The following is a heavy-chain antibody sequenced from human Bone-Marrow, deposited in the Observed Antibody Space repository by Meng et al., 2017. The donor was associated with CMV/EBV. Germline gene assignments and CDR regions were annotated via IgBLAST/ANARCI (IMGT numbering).Heavy chain of an antibody. CDR1: GFTFSNAW. Sequence: GGSLRLSCAASGFTFSNAWMSWVRQAPGKGLEWVGRIKSKTEGGTTDYAAPVKGRFTISRDDSKNTLYLQMNSLKTEDTAVYYCTTEGEGYWGQGTLVTVSS. V-gene: IGHV3-15*01. J-gene: IGHJ4*02. CDR3: TTEGEGY. CDR2: IKSKTEGGTT. D-gene: IGHD2-21*01.